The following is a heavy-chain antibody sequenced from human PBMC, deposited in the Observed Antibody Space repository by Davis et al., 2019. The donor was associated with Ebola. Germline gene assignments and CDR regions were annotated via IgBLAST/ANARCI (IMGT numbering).Heavy chain of an antibody. CDR1: GYSFTNYW. J-gene: IGHJ3*02. CDR2: IYPGDSDT. Sequence: GESLKISCKGSGYSFTNYWIAWVRQMPGKGLEWMGIIYPGDSDTRYSPSFRGQVTISADKSIKTAFLQWSSLKASDTAMYYCATLRRTITGMDDGFDIWGQGTMVTVSS. D-gene: IGHD1-20*01. CDR3: ATLRRTITGMDDGFDI. V-gene: IGHV5-51*01.